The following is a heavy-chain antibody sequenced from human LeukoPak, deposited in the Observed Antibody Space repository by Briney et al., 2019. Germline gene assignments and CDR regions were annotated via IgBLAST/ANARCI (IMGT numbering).Heavy chain of an antibody. J-gene: IGHJ4*02. D-gene: IGHD5-18*01. Sequence: GGSLRLSCAASGFTFSSYSMNWVRQAPGKGLEWVSSISSSSSYINYADSVRGRFTISRDNAKNSLYLQMNSLRAEDTAVYYCARDRWGYSYGGYWGQGTLVTVSS. CDR3: ARDRWGYSYGGY. CDR2: ISSSSSYI. CDR1: GFTFSSYS. V-gene: IGHV3-21*01.